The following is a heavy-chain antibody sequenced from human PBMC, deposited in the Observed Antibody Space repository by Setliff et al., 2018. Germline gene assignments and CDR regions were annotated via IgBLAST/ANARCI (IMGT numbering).Heavy chain of an antibody. D-gene: IGHD1-26*01. Sequence: ASVKVSCKASGYSFTSNDINWVRQATGQGPEWMGWLNPSSGNTGYAPKFQGRVTITRSTSLSTTYMELSSLRSEDTAIYYCARAHSGSDFHDPFDMWGQGTMVTVTS. V-gene: IGHV1-8*03. CDR2: LNPSSGNT. CDR1: GYSFTSND. J-gene: IGHJ3*02. CDR3: ARAHSGSDFHDPFDM.